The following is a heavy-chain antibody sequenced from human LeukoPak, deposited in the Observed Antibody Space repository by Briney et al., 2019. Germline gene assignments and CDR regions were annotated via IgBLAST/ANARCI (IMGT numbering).Heavy chain of an antibody. CDR2: ISWNSGSI. CDR1: GFTSDDYA. J-gene: IGHJ5*02. D-gene: IGHD3-16*01. V-gene: IGHV3-9*02. CDR3: AKDPLGSGFDP. Sequence: PGGSLRLSCAASGFTSDDYAMHWVRQAPGKGLEWVSGISWNSGSIGYADSVKGRFTISRDNAKNSLYLQMNSLRAEDTALYYCAKDPLGSGFDPWGQGTLVTVSS.